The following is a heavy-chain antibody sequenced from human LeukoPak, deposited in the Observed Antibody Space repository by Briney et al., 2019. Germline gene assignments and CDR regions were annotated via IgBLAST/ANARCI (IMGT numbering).Heavy chain of an antibody. CDR3: ARLGSEYGDYGRWFDP. CDR2: VYHNGNT. CDR1: GGSISRSNW. V-gene: IGHV4-4*02. Sequence: NPSETLSLTCAVSGGSISRSNWWSWVRQAPGKGLEWIGDVYHNGNTNDNPSLTSRVTISVDKSKNQFSLKLNSVTAADTAVYYCARLGSEYGDYGRWFDPWGQGTLVTVSS. D-gene: IGHD4-17*01. J-gene: IGHJ5*02.